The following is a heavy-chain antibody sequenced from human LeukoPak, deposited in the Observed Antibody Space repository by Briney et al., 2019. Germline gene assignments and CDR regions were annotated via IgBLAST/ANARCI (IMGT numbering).Heavy chain of an antibody. V-gene: IGHV4-59*12. D-gene: IGHD6-13*01. CDR2: IYYSGST. CDR3: ARGLIAAAGQFDY. CDR1: GGSISSYY. J-gene: IGHJ4*02. Sequence: SETLSLTCTVSGGSISSYYWSWIRQPPGKGLEWIGYIYYSGSTNYNPSLKSRVTISVDTSKNQFSLKLSSVTAADTAVYYCARGLIAAAGQFDYWGQGTLVTVSS.